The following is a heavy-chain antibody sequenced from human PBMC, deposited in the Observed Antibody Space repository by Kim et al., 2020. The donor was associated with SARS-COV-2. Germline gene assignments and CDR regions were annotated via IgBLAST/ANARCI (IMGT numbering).Heavy chain of an antibody. J-gene: IGHJ4*02. CDR2: IIPILGIA. D-gene: IGHD3-22*01. CDR3: ARARIYYYDSSGPREFFDY. CDR1: GGTFSSYA. V-gene: IGHV1-69*04. Sequence: SVKVSCKASGGTFSSYAISWVRQAPGQGLEWMGRIIPILGIANYAQKFQGRVTITADKSTSTAYMELSSLRSEDTAVYYCARARIYYYDSSGPREFFDYWGQGTLVTVSS.